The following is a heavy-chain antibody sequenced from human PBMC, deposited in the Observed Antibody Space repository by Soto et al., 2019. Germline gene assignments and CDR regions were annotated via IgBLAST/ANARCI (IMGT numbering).Heavy chain of an antibody. D-gene: IGHD2-8*02. CDR2: MSGNGGRI. CDR3: VKDPVSGGTGGAWFDY. Sequence: WGSLRLSCAVSGFTFINYAITFFRHSPCKWLEWVSVMSGNGGRILYADSVKGRFTISRDNSKNTLYLQMNSLRLEDTAVYYCVKDPVSGGTGGAWFDYWGQGTLVTVSS. V-gene: IGHV3-23*01. CDR1: GFTFINYA. J-gene: IGHJ4*02.